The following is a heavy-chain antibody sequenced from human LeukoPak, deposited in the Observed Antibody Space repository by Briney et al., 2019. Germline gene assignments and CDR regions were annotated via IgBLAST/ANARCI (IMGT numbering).Heavy chain of an antibody. CDR3: ARGYTMVRGVIPYYYGMDI. CDR2: INPNSGGT. J-gene: IGHJ6*01. CDR1: GYTFTGYY. D-gene: IGHD3-10*01. Sequence: ASVKVSCKASGYTFTGYYMHWVRQAPGQGLEWMGWINPNSGGTNYAQKFQGWVTMTTDTSISTAYMELSRLRSGGTAVYYCARGYTMVRGVIPYYYGMDIWGKGTTVTVSS. V-gene: IGHV1-2*04.